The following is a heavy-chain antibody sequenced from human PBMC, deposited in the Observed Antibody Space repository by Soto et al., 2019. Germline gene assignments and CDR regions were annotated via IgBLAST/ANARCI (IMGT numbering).Heavy chain of an antibody. V-gene: IGHV1-18*01. Sequence: ASVKVSCKASGYTFTSYGISWVRQAPGQGLEWMGWISAYNGNTNYAQKLQGRVTMTTDTSTSTAYMELRSLRSDDTAVYYCARSFSFRAAAGTGNWFDPWGQGTLVTVSS. CDR2: ISAYNGNT. CDR3: ARSFSFRAAAGTGNWFDP. CDR1: GYTFTSYG. D-gene: IGHD6-13*01. J-gene: IGHJ5*02.